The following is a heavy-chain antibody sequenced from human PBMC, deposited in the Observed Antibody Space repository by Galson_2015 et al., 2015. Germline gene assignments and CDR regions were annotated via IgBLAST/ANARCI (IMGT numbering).Heavy chain of an antibody. D-gene: IGHD1-26*01. J-gene: IGHJ5*02. V-gene: IGHV1-46*01. CDR1: GYTFTSYY. CDR3: ARDAVDLGGSYARWFDP. Sequence: SVKVSCKASGYTFTSYYMHWVRQAPGQGLEWMGIINPSGGSTSYAQKFQGRVTMTRDTSTSTVYMELSSLRSEDTAVYYCARDAVDLGGSYARWFDPWGQGTLVTVSS. CDR2: INPSGGST.